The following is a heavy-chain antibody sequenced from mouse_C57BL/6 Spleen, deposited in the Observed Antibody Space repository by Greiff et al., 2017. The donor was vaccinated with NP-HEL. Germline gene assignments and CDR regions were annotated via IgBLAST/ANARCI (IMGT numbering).Heavy chain of an antibody. CDR2: ISYDGSN. CDR3: AREGYYSFAY. V-gene: IGHV3-6*01. J-gene: IGHJ3*01. CDR1: GYSITSGYY. Sequence: EVQLQESGPGLVKPSQSLSLTCSVTGYSITSGYYWNWIRQFPGNKLEWMGYISYDGSNNYNPSLKNRISITRDTSKNQFFLKLNSVTTEDTATYYCAREGYYSFAYWGQGTLVTVSA. D-gene: IGHD2-3*01.